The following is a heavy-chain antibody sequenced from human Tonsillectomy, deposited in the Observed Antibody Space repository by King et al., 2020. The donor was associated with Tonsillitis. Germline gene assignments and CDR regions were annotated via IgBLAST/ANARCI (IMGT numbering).Heavy chain of an antibody. V-gene: IGHV4-31*03. CDR3: ARTYCGGDCYYPSVLFDY. J-gene: IGHJ4*02. CDR2: IYYSGRT. Sequence: QLQESGPGLVKPSQTLSLTCTVSGGSISSGGYYWSWIRQHPGKGLEWIGYIYYSGRTYSNPSLKSRVTISVDTSKNQFSLKLSSVTAAVTAVYYCARTYCGGDCYYPSVLFDYWGQGTLVTVSS. CDR1: GGSISSGGYY. D-gene: IGHD2-21*02.